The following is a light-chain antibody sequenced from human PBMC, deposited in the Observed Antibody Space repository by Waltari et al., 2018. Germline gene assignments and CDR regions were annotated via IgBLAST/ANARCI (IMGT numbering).Light chain of an antibody. CDR1: QSVLYSSNNKNY. Sequence: DIVMTQSPDSLAVSLGERATINFKSSQSVLYSSNNKNYLAWYQQKPGQPTKLLIYWASTRESGVPDRFSGSGSGTDFTLTISSLQAEDVAVYYCQQYYSTPLTFGGGTKVEIK. CDR3: QQYYSTPLT. CDR2: WAS. J-gene: IGKJ4*01. V-gene: IGKV4-1*01.